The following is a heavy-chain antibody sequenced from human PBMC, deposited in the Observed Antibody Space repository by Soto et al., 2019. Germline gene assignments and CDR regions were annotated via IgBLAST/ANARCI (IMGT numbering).Heavy chain of an antibody. CDR1: GFTFSTYA. D-gene: IGHD3-10*01. J-gene: IGHJ4*02. Sequence: EVQLLVSGGGLVQPGGSLRLSCSTSGFTFSTYAMNWVRQAPGKGLEWVSALSGSGGTTYYADSVRGRFTISRDNSKNPLFLQMGSLRAEDTALYYCAKQRAGYGSGSDTFYFDFWGQGTLVTVSS. CDR2: LSGSGGTT. V-gene: IGHV3-23*01. CDR3: AKQRAGYGSGSDTFYFDF.